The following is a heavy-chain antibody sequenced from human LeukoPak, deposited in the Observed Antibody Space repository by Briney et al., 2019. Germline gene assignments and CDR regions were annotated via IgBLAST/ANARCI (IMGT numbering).Heavy chain of an antibody. CDR3: ARSGKGYSYEAPMYYYYYYYMDV. CDR1: GYSFTSYW. J-gene: IGHJ6*03. CDR2: IYPGDSDT. Sequence: GESLKISCKGSGYSFTSYWIGWVRQMPGKGLEWMGIIYPGDSDTRYSPSFQGQVTISADKSISTAYLQWSSLKASDTAMYYCARSGKGYSYEAPMYYYYYYYMDVWGKGTTVTVSS. V-gene: IGHV5-51*01. D-gene: IGHD5-18*01.